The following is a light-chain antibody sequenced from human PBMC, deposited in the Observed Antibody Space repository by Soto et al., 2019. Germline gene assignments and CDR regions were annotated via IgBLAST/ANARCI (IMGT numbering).Light chain of an antibody. Sequence: EIVITQSPATLAVSPGETATLSCRASQSLSGNLAWYQQKPGQAPRLLLFRASTRATGVPARFSGSGSGTEFTLTISSLQPGDFATYYCQHYNTYPWTFGQGTKVDIK. CDR3: QHYNTYPWT. J-gene: IGKJ1*01. CDR2: RAS. CDR1: QSLSGN. V-gene: IGKV3-15*01.